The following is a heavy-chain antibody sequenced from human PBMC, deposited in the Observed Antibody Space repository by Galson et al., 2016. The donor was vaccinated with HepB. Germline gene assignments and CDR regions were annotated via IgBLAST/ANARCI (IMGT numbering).Heavy chain of an antibody. D-gene: IGHD6-19*01. CDR3: ARQTDGSGWYYLY. V-gene: IGHV5-51*01. J-gene: IGHJ4*02. Sequence: SGAEVKKPGESLRISCQGSGFYFTNYWIGWVRQMPGQGLEWMGIIYPGDSTTRYSPSFQGQVTISADKSINTAYLQWNTLKASDTAMYYCARQTDGSGWYYLYWGQGTLVTVSS. CDR2: IYPGDSTT. CDR1: GFYFTNYW.